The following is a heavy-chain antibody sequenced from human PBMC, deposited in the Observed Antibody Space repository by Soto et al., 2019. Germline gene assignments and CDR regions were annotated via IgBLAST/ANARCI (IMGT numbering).Heavy chain of an antibody. CDR1: GYTFTSYG. Sequence: QVQLVQSGAEVKKPGASVKVSCKASGYTFTSYGISWVRQAPGQGLEWMGWISAYNGNTNYAQKLQGRVTMTTDTPTSTAYMELRSLRSDDTAVYYCARDRRGIVVVPAANAWFDPWGQGTLVTVSS. J-gene: IGHJ5*02. D-gene: IGHD2-2*01. V-gene: IGHV1-18*04. CDR2: ISAYNGNT. CDR3: ARDRRGIVVVPAANAWFDP.